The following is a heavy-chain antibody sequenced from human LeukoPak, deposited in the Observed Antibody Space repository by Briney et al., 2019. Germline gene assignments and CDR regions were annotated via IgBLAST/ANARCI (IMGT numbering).Heavy chain of an antibody. CDR1: GFTFDDYA. Sequence: GGSLGLSXAASGFTFDDYAMHWVRQAPGKGLEWVSLISGDGGSTYYADSVKGRFTISRDNSKNSLYLQMNSLRTEDTALYYCAKDNLPYSSGWYGYWGQGTLVTVSS. J-gene: IGHJ4*02. CDR2: ISGDGGST. D-gene: IGHD6-19*01. V-gene: IGHV3-43*02. CDR3: AKDNLPYSSGWYGY.